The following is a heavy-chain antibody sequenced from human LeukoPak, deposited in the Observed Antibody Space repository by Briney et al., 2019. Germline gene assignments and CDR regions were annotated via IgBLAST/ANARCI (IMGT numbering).Heavy chain of an antibody. D-gene: IGHD3-10*01. CDR2: ISSNGGST. CDR3: VKDSSSGSYFDY. CDR1: GFTFSRYA. Sequence: GGSLRLSCSASGFTFSRYAMHWVRQAPGKRLEYVSAISSNGGSTYYADSVKGRFTISRDNSRNTLHLRMSSLRVEDTAVYYCVKDSSSGSYFDYWGQGTLVTVSS. V-gene: IGHV3-64D*06. J-gene: IGHJ4*02.